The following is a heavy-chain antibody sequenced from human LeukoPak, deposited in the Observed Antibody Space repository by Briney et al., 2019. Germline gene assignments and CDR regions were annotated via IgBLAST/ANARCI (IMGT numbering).Heavy chain of an antibody. V-gene: IGHV3-11*01. D-gene: IGHD3-22*01. CDR2: ISSSGSTI. Sequence: GGSLRPSCAASGFTFSDYYMSWIRQAPGKGLEWVSYISSSGSTIYYADSVKGRFTISRDNAKNSLYLQMNSLRAEDTAVYYCASMGYYYDSSGYYRYWGQGTLVTVSP. CDR3: ASMGYYYDSSGYYRY. J-gene: IGHJ4*02. CDR1: GFTFSDYY.